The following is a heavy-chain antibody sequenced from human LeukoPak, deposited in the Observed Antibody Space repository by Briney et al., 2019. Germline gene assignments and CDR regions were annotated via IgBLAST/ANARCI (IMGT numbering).Heavy chain of an antibody. CDR3: ARAPQPYYYDSSGYPGGFGY. J-gene: IGHJ4*02. Sequence: SVKVSCKASGGTFSSYAISWVRQAPGQGLEWMGGIIPIFGTANYAQKFQGRVTITADESTSTAYMELSSLRSEDTAVYYCARAPQPYYYDSSGYPGGFGYWGQGTLVTVSS. V-gene: IGHV1-69*13. CDR1: GGTFSSYA. D-gene: IGHD3-22*01. CDR2: IIPIFGTA.